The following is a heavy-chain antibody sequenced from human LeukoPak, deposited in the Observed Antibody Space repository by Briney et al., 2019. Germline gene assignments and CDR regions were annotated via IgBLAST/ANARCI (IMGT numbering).Heavy chain of an antibody. CDR1: GGSISSYY. Sequence: SETLSLTCTVSGGSISSYYWSWIRQPPGKGLEWIGYIYYSGSTNYNPSLKSRVTISVDTSKNQFSLKLSSVTAADTAVYYCARQRGSLAIFDYWGQGTLVTVSS. D-gene: IGHD2-21*01. J-gene: IGHJ4*02. V-gene: IGHV4-59*08. CDR2: IYYSGST. CDR3: ARQRGSLAIFDY.